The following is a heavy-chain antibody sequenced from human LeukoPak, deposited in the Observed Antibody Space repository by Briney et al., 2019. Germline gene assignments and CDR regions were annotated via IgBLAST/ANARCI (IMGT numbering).Heavy chain of an antibody. CDR3: ARLPDHDAFDI. CDR2: IGGSGGFIT. Sequence: GGSLRLSCAASGFTFSSHGMNWVRQAPGKGLEWVSGIGGSGGFITYYADSVKGRFTVSRDNSKNTLYLQMNSLRAEDTAVYYCARLPDHDAFDIWGQGTMATVSS. V-gene: IGHV3-23*01. D-gene: IGHD1-14*01. J-gene: IGHJ3*02. CDR1: GFTFSSHG.